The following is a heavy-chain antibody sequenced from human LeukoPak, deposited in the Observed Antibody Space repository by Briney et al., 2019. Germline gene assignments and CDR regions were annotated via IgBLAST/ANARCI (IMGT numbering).Heavy chain of an antibody. CDR3: ARAGLSTAGYYYYMDV. CDR1: GGSLSSYY. CDR2: IYYSGST. D-gene: IGHD2-8*02. J-gene: IGHJ6*03. V-gene: IGHV4-59*08. Sequence: SETLSLTCTVSGGSLSSYYWSWIRQPPGEGLEWIGYIYYSGSTNYNPSLKSRVTISVDTSKNQFSLKLSSVTAADTAVYYCARAGLSTAGYYYYMDVWGKGTTVTVSS.